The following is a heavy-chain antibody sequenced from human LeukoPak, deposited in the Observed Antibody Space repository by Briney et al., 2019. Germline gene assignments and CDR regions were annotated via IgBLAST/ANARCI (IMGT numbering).Heavy chain of an antibody. Sequence: SETLSLPCTVSGGSISRYYWSWIRQPAGKGLEWIGRIYTSGSTNYNPSLKSRVTMSVDTSKNQFSLKLSSVTAADTAVYYCARELLVRGPNPRNRFDPWGQGTLVTVSS. CDR1: GGSISRYY. CDR3: ARELLVRGPNPRNRFDP. CDR2: IYTSGST. V-gene: IGHV4-4*07. D-gene: IGHD2/OR15-2a*01. J-gene: IGHJ5*02.